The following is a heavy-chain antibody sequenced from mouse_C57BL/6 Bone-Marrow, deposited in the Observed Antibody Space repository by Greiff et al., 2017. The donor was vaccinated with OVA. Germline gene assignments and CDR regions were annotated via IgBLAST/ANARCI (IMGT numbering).Heavy chain of an antibody. D-gene: IGHD1-1*01. Sequence: QVQLQQPGAELVMPGASVKLSCKASGYTFTNYWMHWVKQRPGQGLEWIGEIDPSDSYTNYNQKFKGKSTLTVDKSSSTAYMQLSSLTSEDSAVYYCARGDYYGSSYYAMDYWGQGTSVTVSS. J-gene: IGHJ4*01. CDR2: IDPSDSYT. CDR3: ARGDYYGSSYYAMDY. CDR1: GYTFTNYW. V-gene: IGHV1-69*01.